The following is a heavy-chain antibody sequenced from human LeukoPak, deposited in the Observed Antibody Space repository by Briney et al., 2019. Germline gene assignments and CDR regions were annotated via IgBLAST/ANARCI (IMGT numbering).Heavy chain of an antibody. V-gene: IGHV3-69-1*01. J-gene: IGHJ4*02. Sequence: GGSLRLSCAASRFTVSSYGMNWVRHAPVKGLEWLSSITSHGAVYYADSVNGRFNIYRDNSKNTLHLQMNSLRAEDTAVYYCARDLLQWFREISGDSDYWGQGTLVTASA. CDR1: RFTVSSYG. CDR3: ARDLLQWFREISGDSDY. D-gene: IGHD3-10*01. CDR2: ITSHGAV.